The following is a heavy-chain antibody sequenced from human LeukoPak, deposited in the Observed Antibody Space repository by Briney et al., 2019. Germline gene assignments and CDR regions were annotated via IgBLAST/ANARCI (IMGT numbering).Heavy chain of an antibody. CDR1: GFTFDDYA. V-gene: IGHV3-43D*03. CDR3: AKEDGGNSAGYYYYYMDV. J-gene: IGHJ6*03. Sequence: PGGSLRLSCAASGFTFDDYAMHWVRQAPGKGLEWVSLISWDGGSTYYADSVKGRFTISRDNSKNSLYLQMNSLRAEDTALYYCAKEDGGNSAGYYYYYMDVWGKGTTVTVSS. CDR2: ISWDGGST. D-gene: IGHD4-23*01.